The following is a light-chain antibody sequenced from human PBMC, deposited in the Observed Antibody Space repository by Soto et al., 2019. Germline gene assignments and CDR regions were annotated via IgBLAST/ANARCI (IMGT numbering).Light chain of an antibody. Sequence: DIQMTQSPSTLSASVGDRVTITCRASQSISSWLAWYQQKLGRAPRLLIYDASSLESGVPSRFSGSGYGTEFTLTISSLQPDDFATYYCQQYNSDWNTFGQGTKLEIK. CDR2: DAS. CDR3: QQYNSDWNT. V-gene: IGKV1-5*01. J-gene: IGKJ2*01. CDR1: QSISSW.